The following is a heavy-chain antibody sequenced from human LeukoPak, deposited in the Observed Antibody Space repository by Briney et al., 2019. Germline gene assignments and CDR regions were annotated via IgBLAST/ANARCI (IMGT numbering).Heavy chain of an antibody. V-gene: IGHV4-39*07. CDR2: IYYSGST. Sequence: SETLSLTCTVSGGSISSSSYYWGWIRQPPGKGLEWIGSIYYSGSTYYNPSLKSRVTISVDTSKNQFSLKLSSVTAADTAVYYCARAEYRHAFDIWGQGTMVTVSS. CDR1: GGSISSSSYY. CDR3: ARAEYRHAFDI. D-gene: IGHD6-6*01. J-gene: IGHJ3*02.